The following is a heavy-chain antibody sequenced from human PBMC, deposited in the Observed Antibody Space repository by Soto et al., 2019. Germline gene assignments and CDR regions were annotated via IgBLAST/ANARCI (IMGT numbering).Heavy chain of an antibody. CDR1: GGSISSSSYY. V-gene: IGHV4-31*03. CDR2: IYYSGRT. J-gene: IGHJ6*02. Sequence: SETLSLTCTVSGGSISSSSYYWGWIRQPPGKGLEWIGYIYYSGRTYYNSSLKSRVTISVDTSKNQFSLKLSSVTAADTAVYYCASSYYDSSPYYYYGMDVWGRGTTVTVSS. D-gene: IGHD3-22*01. CDR3: ASSYYDSSPYYYYGMDV.